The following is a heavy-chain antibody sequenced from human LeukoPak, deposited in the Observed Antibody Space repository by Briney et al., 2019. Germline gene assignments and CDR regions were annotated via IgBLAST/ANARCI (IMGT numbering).Heavy chain of an antibody. J-gene: IGHJ4*02. D-gene: IGHD3-22*01. Sequence: SVKVSFKASGGTFIIYTISWVRQAPGQGLEWMGRIIPILGIANYAQKFQGRVTITADKSTSTAYMELSSLRSEDTAVYYCARDQADSSGYLLDYWGQGTLVTVSS. CDR1: GGTFIIYT. V-gene: IGHV1-69*10. CDR3: ARDQADSSGYLLDY. CDR2: IIPILGIA.